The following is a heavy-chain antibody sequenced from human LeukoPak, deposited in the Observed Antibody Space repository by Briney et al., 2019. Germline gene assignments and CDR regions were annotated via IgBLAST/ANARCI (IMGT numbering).Heavy chain of an antibody. J-gene: IGHJ5*02. CDR3: ARNWFDP. CDR1: GFTVSSDY. V-gene: IGHV3-53*05. Sequence: GGSLRLSCAASGFTVSSDYMSWVRQAPGKGLEWVSDIYSGGSTYYADSVEGRFTISRDKSKNTVYLQMNSLRFEDTAMYYCARNWFDPWGQGTLVAVSS. CDR2: IYSGGST.